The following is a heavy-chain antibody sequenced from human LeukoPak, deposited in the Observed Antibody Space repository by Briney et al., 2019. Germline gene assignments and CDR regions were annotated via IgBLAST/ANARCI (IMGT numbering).Heavy chain of an antibody. J-gene: IGHJ6*03. CDR3: ARTYYYDSSGSYYMDV. V-gene: IGHV3-11*01. CDR1: GFTFSDYY. D-gene: IGHD3-22*01. CDR2: ISSSGSTI. Sequence: GGSLRLSCAASGFTFSDYYMSWIRQAPGKGLEWVSYISSSGSTIYYADSVKGRFTISRDNAKNSLYLQMNSLRAEDTAVYYCARTYYYDSSGSYYMDVWGKGTTVTISS.